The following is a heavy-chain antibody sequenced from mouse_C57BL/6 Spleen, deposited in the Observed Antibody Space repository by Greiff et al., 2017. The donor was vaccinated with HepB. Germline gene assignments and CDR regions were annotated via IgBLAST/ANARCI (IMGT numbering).Heavy chain of an antibody. CDR1: GYSITSGYY. CDR2: ISYDGSN. D-gene: IGHD2-3*01. J-gene: IGHJ3*01. Sequence: VQLKESGPGLVKPSQSLSLTCSVTGYSITSGYYWNWIRQFPGNKLEWMGYISYDGSNNYNPSLKNRIPITRDTSKNQFFLKLNSVTTEDTATYYCAREVGGYDVYYGGFAYWGQGTLVTVSA. CDR3: AREVGGYDVYYGGFAY. V-gene: IGHV3-6*01.